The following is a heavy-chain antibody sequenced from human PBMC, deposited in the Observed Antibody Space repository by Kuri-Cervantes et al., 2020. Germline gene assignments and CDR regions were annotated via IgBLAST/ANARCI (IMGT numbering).Heavy chain of an antibody. CDR3: ARDRAGIAAAGQRRYFDL. CDR1: GYTFTGYY. V-gene: IGHV1-2*02. J-gene: IGHJ2*01. CDR2: INPNSGGT. Sequence: ASVKVSCKASGYTFTGYYMHWVRQAPGQGLEWMGWINPNSGGTNYAQKFQGRVTMTRDTSISTAYMELSRLRSDDTAVYYCARDRAGIAAAGQRRYFDLWGRGTLVTVSS. D-gene: IGHD6-13*01.